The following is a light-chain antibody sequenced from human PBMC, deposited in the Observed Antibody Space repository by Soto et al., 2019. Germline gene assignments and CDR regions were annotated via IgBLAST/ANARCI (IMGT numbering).Light chain of an antibody. Sequence: QSVLTQPPSASWFPGQLGTISCTGTSSDVGGYNYVFWYQQHPGKATKLMIFEVTQRPSGVPDSFSGYKSGNTASLTVSGLRAEDEADYYCSSYECNNRGYVFGTGPKLSVL. V-gene: IGLV2-8*01. CDR1: SSDVGGYNY. CDR3: SSYECNNRGYV. CDR2: EVT. J-gene: IGLJ1*01.